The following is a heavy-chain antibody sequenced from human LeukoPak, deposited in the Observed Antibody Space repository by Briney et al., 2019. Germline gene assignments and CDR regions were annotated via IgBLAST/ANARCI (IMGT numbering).Heavy chain of an antibody. CDR2: IYYSGST. Sequence: NSSETLSLTCTASGGSISSYYWSWIRQPPGKGVEWIGYIYYSGSTNYNPSLKSRVTISVDTSKNQFSLKLSSVTAADTAVYYCARGFRSSSSSHYYYYYMDVWGKGTTVTVSS. CDR3: ARGFRSSSSSHYYYYYMDV. J-gene: IGHJ6*03. D-gene: IGHD6-6*01. CDR1: GGSISSYY. V-gene: IGHV4-59*01.